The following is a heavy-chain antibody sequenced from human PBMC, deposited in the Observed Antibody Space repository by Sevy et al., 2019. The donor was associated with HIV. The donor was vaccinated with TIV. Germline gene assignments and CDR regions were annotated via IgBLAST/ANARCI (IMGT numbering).Heavy chain of an antibody. Sequence: GGSLRLSCVGSGFTFSRHAMHWVRQAPGKGLEWVAVILYDGSNKYYAGSVKGRFTISRDNSKNTLDLEMNSLRPEDTAVYYCARSAVAGIEAWFDPWGLGTLVTVSS. CDR2: ILYDGSNK. D-gene: IGHD6-19*01. CDR3: ARSAVAGIEAWFDP. J-gene: IGHJ5*02. V-gene: IGHV3-30-3*01. CDR1: GFTFSRHA.